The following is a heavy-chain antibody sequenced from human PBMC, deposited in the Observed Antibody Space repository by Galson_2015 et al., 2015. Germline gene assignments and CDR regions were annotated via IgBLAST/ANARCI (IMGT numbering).Heavy chain of an antibody. D-gene: IGHD6-13*01. CDR1: GFTFSNAW. V-gene: IGHV3-15*01. CDR2: IKSKTDGGTT. Sequence: SLRLSCAASGFTFSNAWMSWVRQAPGKGLEWVGRIKSKTDGGTTDYAAPGKGRFTISRDDSKNTLYLQMNSLKTEDTAVYYCTTGSIAAAGTVDYWGQGTLVTVSS. J-gene: IGHJ4*02. CDR3: TTGSIAAAGTVDY.